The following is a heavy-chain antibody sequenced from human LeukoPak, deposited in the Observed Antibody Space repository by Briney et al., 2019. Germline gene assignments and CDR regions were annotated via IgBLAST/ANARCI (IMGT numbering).Heavy chain of an antibody. V-gene: IGHV3-43*01. J-gene: IGHJ4*02. CDR1: GFTFDRYT. CDR3: AKELDTMFFDY. Sequence: GGSLRLSCATSGFTFDRYTIHWVRQAPGKGLEWVSLAGWAGGTTYYSDSVRGRFTISRDSGKNSVYQQMNSLTTDDTAFYFCAKELDTMFFDYWGQGALVTVSS. CDR2: AGWAGGTT. D-gene: IGHD3-10*02.